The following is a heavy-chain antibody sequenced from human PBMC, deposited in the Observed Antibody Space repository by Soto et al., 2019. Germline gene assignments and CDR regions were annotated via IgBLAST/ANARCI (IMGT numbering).Heavy chain of an antibody. CDR3: ARMESFGSLNWFDP. V-gene: IGHV1-8*02. J-gene: IGHJ5*02. CDR1: GYTLTNND. D-gene: IGHD5-18*01. Sequence: QVQLVPSGAEVKKPGASVKVSCKASGYTLTNNDVSGVRQATGPGLEWMGWMNPGSDDTGYAQKFQGRVTMTRDISIATANMELTRLPSEDTAIYYCARMESFGSLNWFDPWGQGTLVTVSS. CDR2: MNPGSDDT.